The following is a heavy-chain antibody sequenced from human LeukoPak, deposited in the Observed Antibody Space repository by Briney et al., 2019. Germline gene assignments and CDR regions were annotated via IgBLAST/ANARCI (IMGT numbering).Heavy chain of an antibody. CDR1: GYRFTSSW. Sequence: GEPLKTSGEGVGYRFTSSWMGWVRQMPGKGLEWMGIIYPGESDTRYSPSLQGQVTISGEKSIRTASLQWSGLKASDTAIYYCARHWGAPRSAPDYWGQGTLVTFSS. V-gene: IGHV5-51*01. J-gene: IGHJ4*02. D-gene: IGHD3-16*01. CDR2: IYPGESDT. CDR3: ARHWGAPRSAPDY.